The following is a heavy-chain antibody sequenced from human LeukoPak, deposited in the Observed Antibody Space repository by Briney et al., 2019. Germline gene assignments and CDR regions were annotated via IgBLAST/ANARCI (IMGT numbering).Heavy chain of an antibody. D-gene: IGHD3-22*01. Sequence: SETLSLTCTVAGGSITSYYWNWIRQPAGKGLEWIGRIYSSGGTDYKPSLKSRVTISVDKSKSQFSLSLTSVTAADTAVYYCARTSYDSNGYYPYFDNWGQGTLVTVPS. J-gene: IGHJ4*02. CDR1: GGSITSYY. CDR2: IYSSGGT. CDR3: ARTSYDSNGYYPYFDN. V-gene: IGHV4-4*07.